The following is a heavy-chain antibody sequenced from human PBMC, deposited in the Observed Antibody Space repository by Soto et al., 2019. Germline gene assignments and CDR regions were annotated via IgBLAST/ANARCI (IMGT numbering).Heavy chain of an antibody. Sequence: GASVKVSCKASGGTFSSYAISWVRQAPGQGLEWMGGIIPIFGTANYAQKFQGRVTITADESTSTAYMELSSLRSEDTAVYYCAARVNDFWSGYFDYWGQGTLVTVSS. CDR3: AARVNDFWSGYFDY. V-gene: IGHV1-69*13. CDR1: GGTFSSYA. CDR2: IIPIFGTA. D-gene: IGHD3-3*01. J-gene: IGHJ4*02.